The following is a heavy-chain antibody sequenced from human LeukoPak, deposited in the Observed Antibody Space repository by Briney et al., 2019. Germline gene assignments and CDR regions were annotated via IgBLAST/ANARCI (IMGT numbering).Heavy chain of an antibody. CDR3: ARELEGEQLAYYYYYYGMDV. D-gene: IGHD6-13*01. J-gene: IGHJ6*02. Sequence: ASVKVSCKASGYTFTSYYMHWVRQAPGQGLEWMGIINPSGGSTSYAQKFQGRVTMTRDTSASTVYMELSSLRSEDTAVYYYARELEGEQLAYYYYYYGMDVWGQGTTVTVSS. CDR1: GYTFTSYY. V-gene: IGHV1-46*01. CDR2: INPSGGST.